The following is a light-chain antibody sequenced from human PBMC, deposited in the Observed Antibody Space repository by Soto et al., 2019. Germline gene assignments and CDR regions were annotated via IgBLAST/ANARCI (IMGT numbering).Light chain of an antibody. V-gene: IGKV1-5*03. J-gene: IGKJ1*01. CDR1: QSINSW. CDR3: QQYDRYPRT. Sequence: DIQMTQSPSPLSASVGDRVTITCRASQSINSWLAWYQQKPGTAPKLLVYKASSLESGVPSMFSGSGSGTEFALTISSLQPDDFANYYCQQYDRYPRTFGQGTQVEFK. CDR2: KAS.